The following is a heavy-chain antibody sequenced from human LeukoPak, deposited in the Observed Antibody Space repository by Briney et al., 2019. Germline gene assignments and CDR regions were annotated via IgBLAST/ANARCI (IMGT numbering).Heavy chain of an antibody. CDR2: INPNSGNA. CDR3: ARALAWGGSSYSYYYMDV. CDR1: VYTFSEYD. D-gene: IGHD1-26*01. V-gene: IGHV1-8*01. Sequence: ASVKVSCKASVYTFSEYDINWVRQATGQGLEWMGWINPNSGNAGYAQKFQGRVTMTRNTSISTAYMELSSLRSEDTAVYYCARALAWGGSSYSYYYMDVWDQGTTVTVSS. J-gene: IGHJ6*03.